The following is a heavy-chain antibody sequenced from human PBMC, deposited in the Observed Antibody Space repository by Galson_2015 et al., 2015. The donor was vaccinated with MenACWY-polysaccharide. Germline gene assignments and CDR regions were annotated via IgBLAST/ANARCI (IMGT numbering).Heavy chain of an antibody. Sequence: SLRLSCAASGLTFSNWWMTWVRQAPGKGLEWVASIKKDGSEKYYVDSVKGRFTISRDNAKDSLYLQMNSLRAGDMAVYFCARGHLGLGLWGQGTTVTVSS. D-gene: IGHD7-27*01. CDR1: GLTFSNWW. V-gene: IGHV3-7*01. CDR3: ARGHLGLGL. CDR2: IKKDGSEK. J-gene: IGHJ6*02.